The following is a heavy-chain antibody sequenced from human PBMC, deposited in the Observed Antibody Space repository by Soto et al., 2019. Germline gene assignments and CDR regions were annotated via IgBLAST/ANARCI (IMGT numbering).Heavy chain of an antibody. J-gene: IGHJ3*02. CDR2: INPNSGGT. CDR1: GYTFTGYY. V-gene: IGHV1-2*04. D-gene: IGHD1-26*01. Sequence: ASVKVSCKASGYTFTGYYMHWVRQAPGQGLEWMGWINPNSGGTNYAQKFQGWVTMTRDTSISTAYMELSRLRSDDTAVYYCARDIVGGRLDAFDIWGQGTMVTGSS. CDR3: ARDIVGGRLDAFDI.